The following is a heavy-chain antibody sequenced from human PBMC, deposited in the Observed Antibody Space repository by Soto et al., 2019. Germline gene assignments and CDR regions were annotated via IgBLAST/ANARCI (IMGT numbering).Heavy chain of an antibody. CDR1: GYTFNSYA. V-gene: IGHV1-18*01. CDR3: ARDVGYSSTGDY. D-gene: IGHD2-2*03. J-gene: IGHJ4*02. Sequence: ASVKVSCKASGYTFNSYAMHWVRQAPGQGLEWMGWISAYNGNTNYAQKLQGRVTMTTDTSTSTAYMELRSLRSDDTAVYYCARDVGYSSTGDYWGQGTLVTVSS. CDR2: ISAYNGNT.